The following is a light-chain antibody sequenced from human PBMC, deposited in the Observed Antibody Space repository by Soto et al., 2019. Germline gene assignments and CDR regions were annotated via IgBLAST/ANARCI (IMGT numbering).Light chain of an antibody. V-gene: IGKV3-15*01. CDR2: GAS. Sequence: EVVMTQSPATLSVSPGERATLSCRASQSVSSKLAWYQQKPGQTPRVLIYGASTRAIGIPARFSGSGFGTEFTLTISSLQSEDFAVYFCQQYNNWPPITFGQGTRRETK. J-gene: IGKJ5*01. CDR3: QQYNNWPPIT. CDR1: QSVSSK.